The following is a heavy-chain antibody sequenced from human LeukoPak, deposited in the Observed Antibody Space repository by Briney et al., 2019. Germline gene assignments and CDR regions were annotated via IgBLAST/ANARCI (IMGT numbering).Heavy chain of an antibody. CDR3: AKDRPGFGANDY. Sequence: RPGGSLRLSCAASGFTFSSYGMSWVRQAPGKGLEWVSAISGSGGSTYYADSVKGRFTISRDNSKDTLYLQVNSLRAEDTAIYYCAKDRPGFGANDYWGRGTLVTVSS. CDR2: ISGSGGST. D-gene: IGHD3-10*01. V-gene: IGHV3-23*01. J-gene: IGHJ4*02. CDR1: GFTFSSYG.